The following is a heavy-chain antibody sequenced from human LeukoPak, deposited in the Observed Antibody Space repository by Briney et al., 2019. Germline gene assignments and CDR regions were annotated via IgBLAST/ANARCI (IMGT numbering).Heavy chain of an antibody. CDR1: GFTFSYYW. V-gene: IGHV3-7*01. Sequence: SGGSLRLSCAASGFTFSYYWRTWLRQAPGKGREGEANIKGGGREIYYVDSVKGRFTISRDNAKNSLYLQMNSLRAEDTAVYYCAREPYLARGWGQGTLVTVSS. D-gene: IGHD2-2*02. CDR2: IKGGGREI. CDR3: AREPYLARG. J-gene: IGHJ4*02.